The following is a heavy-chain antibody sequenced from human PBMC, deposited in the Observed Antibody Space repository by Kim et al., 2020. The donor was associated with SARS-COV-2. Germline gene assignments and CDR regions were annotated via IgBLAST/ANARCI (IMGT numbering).Heavy chain of an antibody. CDR1: GFTFSDYY. Sequence: GGSLRLSCEASGFTFSDYYMSWIRQAPGKGLEWVSYISSSSSYTNYADSVKGRFTISRDNAKNSLYLQMNSLRAEDTAVYYCARVGYDYVWGSYRDYYYYYGMDVWGQGTTVTVSS. D-gene: IGHD3-16*02. J-gene: IGHJ6*02. CDR3: ARVGYDYVWGSYRDYYYYYGMDV. V-gene: IGHV3-11*05. CDR2: ISSSSSYT.